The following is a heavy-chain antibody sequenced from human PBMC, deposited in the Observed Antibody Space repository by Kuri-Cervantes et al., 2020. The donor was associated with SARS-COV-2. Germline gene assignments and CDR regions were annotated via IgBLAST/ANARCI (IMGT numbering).Heavy chain of an antibody. CDR3: ARRGVAGTGHYGMDV. Sequence: ASVKVSCKASGYTFTNFGIVWVRQAPGQGLEWMGWINTNTGNPTYAQGFTGRFVFSLDTSVSTAYLQISSLKAEDTAVYYCARRGVAGTGHYGMDVWGQGTTVTVSS. CDR2: INTNTGNP. D-gene: IGHD6-19*01. CDR1: GYTFTNFG. V-gene: IGHV7-4-1*02. J-gene: IGHJ6*02.